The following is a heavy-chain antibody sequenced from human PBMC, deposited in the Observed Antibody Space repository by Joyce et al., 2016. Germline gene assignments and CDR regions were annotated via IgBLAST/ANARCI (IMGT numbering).Heavy chain of an antibody. CDR1: GFSFRGYW. Sequence: EVQLVESGGALVQPGGSVRLSCAASGFSFRGYWMSWVRQVPGKGLGWLANIEPDGSAHYSVYSLKGHITISRDDAKNSLYLQKNRLGAEDTAVYYCSTTSYGYYDNWGQGILVTVSS. CDR2: IEPDGSAH. CDR3: STTSYGYYDN. V-gene: IGHV3-7*01. J-gene: IGHJ4*02. D-gene: IGHD2-8*01.